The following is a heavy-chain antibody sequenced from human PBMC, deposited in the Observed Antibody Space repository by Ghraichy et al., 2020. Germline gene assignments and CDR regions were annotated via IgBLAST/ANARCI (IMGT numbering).Heavy chain of an antibody. CDR1: GYTFTSYG. Sequence: ASVKVSCKASGYTFTSYGISWVRQAPGQGLEWMGWISAYNGNTNYAQKLQGRVTMTTDTSTSTAYMELRSLRSDDTAVYYCARGMVTTDYYYYGMDVWGQGTTVNVS. V-gene: IGHV1-18*04. D-gene: IGHD4-17*01. CDR2: ISAYNGNT. J-gene: IGHJ6*02. CDR3: ARGMVTTDYYYYGMDV.